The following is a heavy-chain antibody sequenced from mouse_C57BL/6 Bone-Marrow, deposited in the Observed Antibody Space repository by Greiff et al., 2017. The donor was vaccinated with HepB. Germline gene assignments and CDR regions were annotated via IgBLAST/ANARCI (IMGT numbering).Heavy chain of an antibody. Sequence: EVKLQESGPGLVKPSQSLSLTCSVTGYSITSGYYWNWIRQFPGNKLEWMGYISYDGSNNYNPSLKNRISITRDTSKNQFFLKLNSVTTEDTATYYCARRGLDYTWFAYWGQGTLVTVSA. V-gene: IGHV3-6*01. CDR2: ISYDGSN. CDR3: ARRGLDYTWFAY. J-gene: IGHJ3*01. CDR1: GYSITSGYY. D-gene: IGHD2-4*01.